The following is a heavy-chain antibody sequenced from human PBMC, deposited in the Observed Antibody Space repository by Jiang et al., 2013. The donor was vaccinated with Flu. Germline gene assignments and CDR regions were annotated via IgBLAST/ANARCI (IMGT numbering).Heavy chain of an antibody. CDR1: GFTFSSYW. Sequence: VQLVESGGGLVQPGGSLRLSCAVSGFTFSSYWMHWVRQAPGKGLVWVSRINNDGSDTSYADSVKGRFTISRDNAKNTLYLQMNSLRAEDTAVYYCARVGQQYKIDYWGQGTLVTVSS. V-gene: IGHV3-74*01. J-gene: IGHJ4*02. CDR3: ARVGQQYKIDY. D-gene: IGHD6-13*01. CDR2: INNDGSDT.